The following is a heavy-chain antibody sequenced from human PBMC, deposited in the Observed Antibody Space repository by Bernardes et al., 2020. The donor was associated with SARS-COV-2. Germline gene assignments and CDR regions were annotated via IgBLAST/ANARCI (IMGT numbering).Heavy chain of an antibody. J-gene: IGHJ5*02. D-gene: IGHD6-19*01. V-gene: IGHV3-7*04. CDR1: GFTFSSYW. Sequence: GGSLRLSCAASGFTFSSYWMSWVRQAPGKGLEWVANIKQDGSEKYYMDSMKGRFTISRDNAKNSLYLQMNSLRAEDTAVYYCARGPIGVAGTRVFDWFDPWGQGTLVTVSS. CDR3: ARGPIGVAGTRVFDWFDP. CDR2: IKQDGSEK.